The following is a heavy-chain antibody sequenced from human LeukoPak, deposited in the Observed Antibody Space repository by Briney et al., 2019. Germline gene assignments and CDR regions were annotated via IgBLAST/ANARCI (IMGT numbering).Heavy chain of an antibody. Sequence: SETLSLTCAVSGGSISSYYWSWIRQPPGKGLEWIGYIYSSGSTNYNPSLKSRVTISVDTSKNQFSLKLTSVTAADTAVYYCARAPFTIYDVWGKGTTVTVSS. CDR1: GGSISSYY. V-gene: IGHV4-59*08. J-gene: IGHJ6*04. D-gene: IGHD3-3*01. CDR3: ARAPFTIYDV. CDR2: IYSSGST.